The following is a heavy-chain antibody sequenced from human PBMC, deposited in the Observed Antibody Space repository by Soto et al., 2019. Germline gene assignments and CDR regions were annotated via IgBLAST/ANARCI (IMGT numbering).Heavy chain of an antibody. D-gene: IGHD6-19*01. CDR2: ISYDGSNK. Sequence: QVQLVESGGGVVQPGRSLRLSCAASGFTFSSYGMHWVRQAPGKGLEWVAVISYDGSNKYYADSVKGRFTISRDNSKNELSLQMNGLGAEDTAVYSCAERVAGTVWFDPWGEGTLVTVSS. V-gene: IGHV3-30*03. CDR1: GFTFSSYG. J-gene: IGHJ5*02. CDR3: AERVAGTVWFDP.